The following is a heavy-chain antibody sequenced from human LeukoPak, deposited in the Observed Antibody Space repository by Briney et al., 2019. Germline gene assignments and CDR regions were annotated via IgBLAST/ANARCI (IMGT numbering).Heavy chain of an antibody. D-gene: IGHD3-10*01. J-gene: IGHJ6*03. CDR3: AKDYTPYGSGSYMDV. Sequence: PGGSLRLSCAASGFTFSSYAMSWVRQAPGKGLEWVSAISGSGGSTYYADSVEGRFTISRDNSKNTLYLQMNSLRAEDTAVYYCAKDYTPYGSGSYMDVWGKGTTVTVSS. CDR1: GFTFSSYA. V-gene: IGHV3-23*01. CDR2: ISGSGGST.